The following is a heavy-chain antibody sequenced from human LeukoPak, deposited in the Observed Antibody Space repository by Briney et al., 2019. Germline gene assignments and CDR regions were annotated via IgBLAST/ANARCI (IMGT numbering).Heavy chain of an antibody. D-gene: IGHD4-23*01. V-gene: IGHV3-21*06. CDR2: ISTSNTYI. CDR3: ARDPDGGNSGAHYYYGMDV. Sequence: PGGSLRLSCAASGFTFSAYSMNWVRQAPGKGLEWVSSISTSNTYIYYADSVKGRFTISRDNAKNSLYLQMNSLRAEDTAVYYCARDPDGGNSGAHYYYGMDVWGQGTTVTVSS. J-gene: IGHJ6*02. CDR1: GFTFSAYS.